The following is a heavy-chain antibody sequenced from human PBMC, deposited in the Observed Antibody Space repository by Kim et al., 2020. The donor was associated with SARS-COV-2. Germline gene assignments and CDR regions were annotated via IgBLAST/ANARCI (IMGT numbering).Heavy chain of an antibody. CDR2: IYTGGSI. D-gene: IGHD3-3*01. V-gene: IGHV3-53*04. J-gene: IGHJ6*01. CDR3: ARENYDFWSGNPYGMDV. Sequence: GGSLRLSCAASGFTVSSNYMSWVRQAPGKGLEWVSIIYTGGSIYYADSVKGRFTISRHNSKNTLYLQMNSLRVEDTAVYYCARENYDFWSGNPYGMDVWG. CDR1: GFTVSSNY.